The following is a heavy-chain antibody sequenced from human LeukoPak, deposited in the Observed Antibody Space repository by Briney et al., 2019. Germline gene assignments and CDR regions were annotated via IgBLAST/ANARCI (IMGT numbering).Heavy chain of an antibody. CDR1: GDTFSSYA. CDR3: ARAPVDCSSTSCYLVQNYYYYMDV. V-gene: IGHV1-69*05. D-gene: IGHD2-2*01. J-gene: IGHJ6*03. Sequence: ASVKVSCKASGDTFSSYAISWVRQAPGQGLEWMGGIIPIFGTANYAQKFQGRVTITTDESTSTAYMELSSLRSEDTAVYYCARAPVDCSSTSCYLVQNYYYYMDVWGKGTTVTVSS. CDR2: IIPIFGTA.